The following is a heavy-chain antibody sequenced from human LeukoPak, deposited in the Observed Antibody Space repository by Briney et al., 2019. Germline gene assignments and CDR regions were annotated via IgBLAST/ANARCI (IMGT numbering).Heavy chain of an antibody. CDR2: IYHSGST. CDR1: GGSISSGGYS. J-gene: IGHJ1*01. Sequence: PSQTLSLTCAVSGGSISSGGYSWSWIRQPPGEGRGWIGYIYHSGSTYYNPSLKSRVTISVDRSKNQFSLKLSSVTAADTAVYYCASGYYDAEYFQHWGQGTLVTVSS. CDR3: ASGYYDAEYFQH. D-gene: IGHD3-22*01. V-gene: IGHV4-30-2*01.